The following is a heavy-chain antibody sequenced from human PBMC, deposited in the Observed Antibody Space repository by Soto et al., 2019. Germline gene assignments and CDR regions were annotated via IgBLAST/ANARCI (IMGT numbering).Heavy chain of an antibody. D-gene: IGHD1-1*01. Sequence: VQLVESGGGVVQPGMSLRLSCAASGFVYSTYAMHWVRLSPGKGLEWVALIWNDGSKKYYVDSVNGRFTISRDNSQNTLNLQMDSLRAEHTAVYFCVRGIPFQHSHNWLHGYFDLWGRGTQVTVSS. CDR1: GFVYSTYA. CDR2: IWNDGSKK. V-gene: IGHV3-33*01. CDR3: VRGIPFQHSHNWLHGYFDL. J-gene: IGHJ2*01.